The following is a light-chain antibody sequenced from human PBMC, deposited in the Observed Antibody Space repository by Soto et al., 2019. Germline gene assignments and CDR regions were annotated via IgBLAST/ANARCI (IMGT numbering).Light chain of an antibody. CDR3: QQYYNSPIT. J-gene: IGKJ5*01. CDR1: QSVLSTSNNKNY. Sequence: DIVMTQSPESLAVSLGERATINCRSSQSVLSTSNNKNYLVWYQQKPGQPPKLLISWASTRESGVPDRFSGSGSATDFTLTISSLQAEDVAVYYCQQYYNSPITFGQGTRLEIK. CDR2: WAS. V-gene: IGKV4-1*01.